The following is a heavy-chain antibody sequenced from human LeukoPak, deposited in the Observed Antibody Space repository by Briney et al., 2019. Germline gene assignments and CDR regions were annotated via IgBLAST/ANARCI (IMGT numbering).Heavy chain of an antibody. J-gene: IGHJ4*02. Sequence: SVTVSFKSSVYTFTSYGISWVRQAPGQGLEGMGRSNSNSGDTEYAPKFQGWVTMTRDTYISTAYVEVSRLISDDTAVYYCARDLTSTYNWAFDYWGQGALVIVS. CDR3: ARDLTSTYNWAFDY. CDR2: SNSNSGDT. V-gene: IGHV1-2*04. CDR1: VYTFTSYG. D-gene: IGHD1-20*01.